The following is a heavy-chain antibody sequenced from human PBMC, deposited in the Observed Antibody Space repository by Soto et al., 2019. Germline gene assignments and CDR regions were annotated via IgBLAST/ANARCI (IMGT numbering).Heavy chain of an antibody. CDR3: ARDVTVVTPGFDY. J-gene: IGHJ4*02. V-gene: IGHV4-61*01. D-gene: IGHD2-21*02. CDR1: GGSVSSGSYY. Sequence: PSETLSLTCTVSGGSVSSGSYYWSWIRQPPGKGLEWIGYIYYSGSTNYNPSLKSRVTISVDTSKNQFSLKLSSVTAADTAVYYCARDVTVVTPGFDYWGQGTLVTVS. CDR2: IYYSGST.